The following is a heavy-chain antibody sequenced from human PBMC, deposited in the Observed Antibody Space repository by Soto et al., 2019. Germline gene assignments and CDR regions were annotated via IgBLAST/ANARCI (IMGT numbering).Heavy chain of an antibody. CDR3: ARDNPVVAASTGYYYYMDV. Sequence: SPTLSLTCAISGDSVSSNSAAWNWIRQSPSRGLEWLGRTYYRSKWYNDYAVSVKSRITINPDTSKNQFSLQLNSVTPEDTAVYYCARDNPVVAASTGYYYYMDVWGKGTTVTVSS. D-gene: IGHD2-15*01. CDR1: GDSVSSNSAA. CDR2: TYYRSKWYN. J-gene: IGHJ6*03. V-gene: IGHV6-1*01.